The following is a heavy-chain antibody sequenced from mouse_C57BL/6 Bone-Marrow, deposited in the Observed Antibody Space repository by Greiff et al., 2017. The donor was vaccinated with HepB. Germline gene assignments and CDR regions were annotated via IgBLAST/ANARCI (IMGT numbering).Heavy chain of an antibody. V-gene: IGHV1-61*01. D-gene: IGHD2-3*01. CDR3: ARKGLLEIYFAY. CDR2: IYPSDSET. CDR1: GYTFTSYW. Sequence: QVQLQQPGAELVRPGSSVKLSCKASGYTFTSYWMDWVKQRPGQGLEWIGNIYPSDSETHYNQKFKDKATLTVDKSSSTAYMQLSSLTSEDSAVYYCARKGLLEIYFAYWGQGTLVTVSA. J-gene: IGHJ3*01.